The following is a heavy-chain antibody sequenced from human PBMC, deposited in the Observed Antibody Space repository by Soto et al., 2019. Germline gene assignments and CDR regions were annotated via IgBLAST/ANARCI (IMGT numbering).Heavy chain of an antibody. CDR2: IMPIFRTP. Sequence: QVQLEQSGAEVKKPGSSVKVSCKASGGTFSTSAISWVRQAPGQGLEWMGGIMPIFRTPDYAQKFQARGTITADESTSTAYVELSGLRSYDTAVYYCARDKDRQQLGGNYYYMLDVWGQGTTVTVSS. J-gene: IGHJ6*02. CDR3: ARDKDRQQLGGNYYYMLDV. CDR1: GGTFSTSA. D-gene: IGHD3-3*02. V-gene: IGHV1-69*13.